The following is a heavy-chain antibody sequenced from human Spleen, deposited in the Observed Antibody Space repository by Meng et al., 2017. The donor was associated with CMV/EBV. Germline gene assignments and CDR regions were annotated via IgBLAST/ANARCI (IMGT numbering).Heavy chain of an antibody. CDR2: IKQDGNDK. CDR1: GFTFSNYW. D-gene: IGHD3-22*01. J-gene: IGHJ5*02. V-gene: IGHV3-7*01. Sequence: GGSLRLSCAASGFTFSNYWMSWVRQAPGKGLEWVANIKQDGNDKYYVDSVEGRFTISRDNSKNSLYLQMNSLRAEDTAVYYCAREPQDYDSSGYYYLGWFDPWGQGTLVTVSS. CDR3: AREPQDYDSSGYYYLGWFDP.